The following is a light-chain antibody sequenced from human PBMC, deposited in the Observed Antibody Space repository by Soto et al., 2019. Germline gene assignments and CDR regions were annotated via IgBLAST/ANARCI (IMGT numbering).Light chain of an antibody. CDR1: SGHSSYI. J-gene: IGLJ3*02. Sequence: QPVLTQSSSASASLGSSVKLTCTLSSGHSSYIIAWHQQQPGKAPRYLMKLEGSGSYNKGSGVPDRFSGSSSGADRYLIISNLQFEDEADYYCETWDSNTRNWVFGGGTKLTVL. CDR2: LEGSGSY. V-gene: IGLV4-60*02. CDR3: ETWDSNTRNWV.